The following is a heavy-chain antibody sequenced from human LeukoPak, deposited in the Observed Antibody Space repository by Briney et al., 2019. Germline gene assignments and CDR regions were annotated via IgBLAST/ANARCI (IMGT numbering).Heavy chain of an antibody. J-gene: IGHJ5*02. V-gene: IGHV3-30-3*01. CDR1: GFTFSSYA. D-gene: IGHD2-21*02. CDR2: ISYHGSNK. Sequence: GGSLRLSCAASGFTFSSYAMHWVRQAPGKGLEWVAVISYHGSNKYYADSVKGRFTISRDNSKNTLYLQMNSLRAEDTAVYYCARDIGAYCGGDCYWGSWFDPWGQGTLVTVSS. CDR3: ARDIGAYCGGDCYWGSWFDP.